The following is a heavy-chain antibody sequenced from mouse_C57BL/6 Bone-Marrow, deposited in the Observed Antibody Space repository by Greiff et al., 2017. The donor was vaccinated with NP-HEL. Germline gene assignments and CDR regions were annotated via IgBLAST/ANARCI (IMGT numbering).Heavy chain of an antibody. CDR3: ASEPYYDYVGYYFDY. D-gene: IGHD2-4*01. Sequence: QVQLQQPGTELVKPGASVKLSCKASGYTFTSYWMHWVTQRPGQGLEWIGNINPSNGGTNYNEKFKSKATLTVDKSSSTAYMQLSSLTSEDSAVYYCASEPYYDYVGYYFDYWGQGTTLTVSS. J-gene: IGHJ2*01. V-gene: IGHV1-53*01. CDR2: INPSNGGT. CDR1: GYTFTSYW.